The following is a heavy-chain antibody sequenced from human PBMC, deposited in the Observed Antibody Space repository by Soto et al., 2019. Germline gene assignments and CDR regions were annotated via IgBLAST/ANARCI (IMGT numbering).Heavy chain of an antibody. CDR1: GGSISSGGYY. CDR3: ATHRPCSGGSCFIPHFDY. J-gene: IGHJ4*02. D-gene: IGHD2-15*01. V-gene: IGHV4-31*03. CDR2: IYYSGST. Sequence: SETLSLTCTVSGGSISSGGYYWSWIRQHPGKGLEWIGYIYYSGSTYYNPSLKSRVTISVDTSKNQFSLKLSSVTAADTAVYYCATHRPCSGGSCFIPHFDYWGQGTLVTVSS.